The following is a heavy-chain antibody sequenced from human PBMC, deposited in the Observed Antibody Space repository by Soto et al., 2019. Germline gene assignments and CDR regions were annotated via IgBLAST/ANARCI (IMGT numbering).Heavy chain of an antibody. V-gene: IGHV1-2*02. CDR2: INPNSGGT. CDR1: GYTFTGYY. D-gene: IGHD4-17*01. Sequence: ASVKVSCRASGYTFTGYYMHWVRQAPGQGLEWMGWINPNSGGTNYAQKFQGRVTMTRDTSISTAYMELSRLRSDDTAVYYCARDIVKVTTPYYYYGMDVWGLGTTVTVSS. J-gene: IGHJ6*02. CDR3: ARDIVKVTTPYYYYGMDV.